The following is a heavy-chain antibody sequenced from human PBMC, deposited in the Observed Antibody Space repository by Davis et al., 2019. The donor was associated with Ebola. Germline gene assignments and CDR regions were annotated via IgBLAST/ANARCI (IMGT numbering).Heavy chain of an antibody. J-gene: IGHJ5*02. D-gene: IGHD6-13*01. CDR2: IHYSWST. CDR3: ASRQAAPDRGPWFDP. Sequence: MPSETLSLTCTVSACSISSSSYYWGWIRQPPGKGLDWIGSIHYSWSTYYNPSLTSRVTISVDTSKNQFYLKLSSVTAADTAVYYCASRQAAPDRGPWFDPWGQGTLVTVSS. CDR1: ACSISSSSYY. V-gene: IGHV4-39*01.